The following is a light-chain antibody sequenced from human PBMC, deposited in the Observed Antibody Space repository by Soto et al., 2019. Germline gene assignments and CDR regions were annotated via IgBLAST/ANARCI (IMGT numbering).Light chain of an antibody. Sequence: QSALTQPASVSGSPGPSITISCTGTSSDVGGYNFVSWYQQHPGKAPRLMIYEVSTRPSGVSNRFSGSKSGNTASLTISGLQAEDEADYYCLSYTISSTLRFGGGTKRTVL. CDR2: EVS. CDR3: LSYTISSTLR. J-gene: IGLJ2*01. CDR1: SSDVGGYNF. V-gene: IGLV2-14*01.